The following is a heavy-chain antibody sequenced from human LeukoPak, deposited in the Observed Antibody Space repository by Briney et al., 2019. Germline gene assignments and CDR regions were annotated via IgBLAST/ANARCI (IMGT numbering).Heavy chain of an antibody. D-gene: IGHD3-10*01. CDR3: ARDGYYGSGSSFTALDY. Sequence: SVNVSCKASGGTFSSYAISWVRQAPGQGLKWMGGIIPIFGTANYAQKFQGRVTITADESTSTAYRELSRLRSEDTAVYYCARDGYYGSGSSFTALDYWGQGTLVTVSS. V-gene: IGHV1-69*01. CDR1: GGTFSSYA. CDR2: IIPIFGTA. J-gene: IGHJ4*02.